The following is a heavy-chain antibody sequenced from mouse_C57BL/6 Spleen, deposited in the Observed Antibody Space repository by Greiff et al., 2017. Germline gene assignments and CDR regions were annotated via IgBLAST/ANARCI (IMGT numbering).Heavy chain of an antibody. CDR2: ISYDGSN. CDR3: ARDPESAMDY. V-gene: IGHV3-6*01. Sequence: EVQLQQSGPGLVKPSQSLSLTCSVTGYSITSGYYWNWIRQFPGNKLEWMGYISYDGSNNYNPSLKNRISITRDTSKNLFFLKLNSVTTEDTATYNCARDPESAMDYWGQGTSVTVSS. J-gene: IGHJ4*01. CDR1: GYSITSGYY.